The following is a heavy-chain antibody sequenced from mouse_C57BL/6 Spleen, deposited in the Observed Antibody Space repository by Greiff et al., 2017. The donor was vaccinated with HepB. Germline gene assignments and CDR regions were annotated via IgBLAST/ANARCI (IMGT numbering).Heavy chain of an antibody. CDR2: IRNKANGYTT. D-gene: IGHD4-1*01. CDR1: GFTFTDYY. V-gene: IGHV7-3*01. CDR3: ARYTGTFEY. Sequence: EVQLKESGGGLVQPGGSLSLSCAASGFTFTDYYMSWVRQPPGKALEWLGFIRNKANGYTTEYSASVKGRFTISRDNSQSILYLQMNALRAEDSATYYCARYTGTFEYWGHVTTLTVSS. J-gene: IGHJ2*01.